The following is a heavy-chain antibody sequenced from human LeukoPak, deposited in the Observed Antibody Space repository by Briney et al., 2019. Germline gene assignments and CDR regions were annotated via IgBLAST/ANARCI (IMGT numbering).Heavy chain of an antibody. V-gene: IGHV1-2*02. CDR3: ARPLYAFWSGYKY. CDR1: GYTFTGYY. J-gene: IGHJ4*02. CDR2: INPNSGGT. D-gene: IGHD3-3*01. Sequence: ASVKVSCKASGYTFTGYYMHWVRQAPGQGLEWMGWINPNSGGTNYAQKFQGRVTMTRDTSISTAYMELSRLRSDDTAVYYCARPLYAFWSGYKYWGQGTLVTVSS.